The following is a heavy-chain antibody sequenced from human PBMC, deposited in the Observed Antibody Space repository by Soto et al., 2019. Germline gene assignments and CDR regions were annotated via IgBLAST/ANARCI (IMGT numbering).Heavy chain of an antibody. V-gene: IGHV3-73*01. Sequence: GGSLRLSCAASGFTFSGSAMHWVRQASGKGLEWVGRIRSKASNHATAYAASVKGRFTISRDDSRNTAYLQMNSLKTEDTAVYYCTRVETAPFDYWGQGTLVTVSS. CDR3: TRVETAPFDY. CDR2: IRSKASNHAT. D-gene: IGHD2-15*01. CDR1: GFTFSGSA. J-gene: IGHJ4*02.